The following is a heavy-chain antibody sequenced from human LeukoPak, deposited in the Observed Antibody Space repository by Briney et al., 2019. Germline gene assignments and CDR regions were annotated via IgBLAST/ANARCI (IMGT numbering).Heavy chain of an antibody. Sequence: SETLSLTCTVSGGSISRDYWSWIRQPPGKGLEWIGYIYYTGSINYNPSLKSRVTISVDTSKNQFSLKLSSVTAADTAVYYCARRRYCSSTSCSSQEYYFDYWGQGTLVTVSS. CDR3: ARRRYCSSTSCSSQEYYFDY. V-gene: IGHV4-59*01. D-gene: IGHD2-2*01. CDR2: IYYTGSI. J-gene: IGHJ4*02. CDR1: GGSISRDY.